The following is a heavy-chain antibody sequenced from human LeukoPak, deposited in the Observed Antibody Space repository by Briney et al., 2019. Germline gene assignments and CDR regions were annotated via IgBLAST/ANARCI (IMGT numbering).Heavy chain of an antibody. CDR3: ARDIRSQAMDV. V-gene: IGHV3-66*01. J-gene: IGHJ6*02. CDR1: GFTFSSYS. Sequence: GGSLRLSCAASGFTFSSYSMNWVRQAPGKGLEWVSVIYSGGSTYYADSVKGRFTISRDNSKNTLYLQMNSLRAEDTAVYYCARDIRSQAMDVWGQGTTVTVSS. CDR2: IYSGGST.